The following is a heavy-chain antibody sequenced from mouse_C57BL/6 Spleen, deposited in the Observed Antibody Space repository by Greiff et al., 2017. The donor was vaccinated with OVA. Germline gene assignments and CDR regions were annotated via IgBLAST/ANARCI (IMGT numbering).Heavy chain of an antibody. CDR2: LYPGDGDT. Sequence: QVQLQQSGPELVKPGASVKISCKASGYAFSRSWMNWVKQRPGKGLAWIGRLYPGDGDTKYHGKFKGKATLTADKSSSTAYMQLSSLTSEDSAVYFCANYYGSSSFAYWGQGTLVTVSA. CDR1: GYAFSRSW. D-gene: IGHD1-1*01. J-gene: IGHJ3*01. V-gene: IGHV1-82*01. CDR3: ANYYGSSSFAY.